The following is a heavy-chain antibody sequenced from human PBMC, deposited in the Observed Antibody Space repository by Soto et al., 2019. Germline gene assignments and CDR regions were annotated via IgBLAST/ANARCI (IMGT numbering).Heavy chain of an antibody. J-gene: IGHJ6*02. CDR1: GFNFSIHW. CDR2: IKSDGSSP. CDR3: ANDYYSDSFHLGLQDGMDV. Sequence: GGSLRLSCAASGFNFSIHWMHLVRQSPGKGLIWVSRIKSDGSSPIYAESVTGRFIISRDNAKNMLYLQLTSLRAEDTAVYYCANDYYSDSFHLGLQDGMDVSGQGTEVTVS. D-gene: IGHD3-22*01. V-gene: IGHV3-74*01.